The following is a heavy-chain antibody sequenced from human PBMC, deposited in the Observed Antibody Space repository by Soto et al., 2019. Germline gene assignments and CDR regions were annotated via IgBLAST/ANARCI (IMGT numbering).Heavy chain of an antibody. CDR2: IYYSGST. Sequence: QVQLQESGPGLVKPSETLSLTCTVSGGSVSSGSYYWSWIRQPPGKGLEWIGYIYYSGSTNYNPSLKSRVPISVDTSKNQFSLKLSSVTAADTAVYYCARGSNRYYYYGMDVWGQGTTVTVSS. CDR3: ARGSNRYYYYGMDV. CDR1: GGSVSSGSYY. V-gene: IGHV4-61*01. J-gene: IGHJ6*02. D-gene: IGHD4-4*01.